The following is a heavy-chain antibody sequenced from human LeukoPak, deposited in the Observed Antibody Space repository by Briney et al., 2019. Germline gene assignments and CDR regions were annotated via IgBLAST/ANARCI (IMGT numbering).Heavy chain of an antibody. D-gene: IGHD3-22*01. CDR2: INSDGSST. V-gene: IGHV3-74*01. J-gene: IGHJ4*02. CDR3: RGTYYDSSSYTFDY. Sequence: PGGSLRLSCAASGFTFSSYWMHWVRQASGKGLVWVSRINSDGSSTSYADSVKGRFTISRDNAKNTLYLQMNSLRAEDTAVYYCRGTYYDSSSYTFDYWGQGTLVTVSS. CDR1: GFTFSSYW.